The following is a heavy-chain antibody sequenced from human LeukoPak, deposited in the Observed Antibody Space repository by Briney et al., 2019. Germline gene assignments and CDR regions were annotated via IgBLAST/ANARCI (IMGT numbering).Heavy chain of an antibody. D-gene: IGHD6-19*01. CDR1: GYTFTSYY. J-gene: IGHJ4*02. CDR3: ARSVGGWYHSGQPTKWFDY. CDR2: INPSGGST. V-gene: IGHV1-46*03. Sequence: ASVKVSCKASGYTFTSYYMHWVRQAPGQGLEWMGIINPSGGSTSYAQKFQGRVTMTRDTSTSTVYMELSSLRSEDTAVYYCARSVGGWYHSGQPTKWFDYWGQGTLVIVSS.